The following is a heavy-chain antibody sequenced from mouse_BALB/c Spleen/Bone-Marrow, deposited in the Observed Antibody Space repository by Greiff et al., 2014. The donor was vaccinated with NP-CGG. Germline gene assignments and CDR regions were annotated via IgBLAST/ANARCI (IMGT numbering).Heavy chain of an antibody. CDR1: GYTFTDYN. V-gene: IGHV1S29*02. CDR3: ARGAAYGYYLGLAY. Sequence: EVKLVESGPELVKPGASVKISCKASGYTFTDYNMHWVKQSHGKSLEWIGYIYPYNGGTVYKQKFKSKATLTVDNSSSTANMELRSLTSEDSAVYYCARGAAYGYYLGLAYWGQGTLVTVSA. D-gene: IGHD2-3*01. J-gene: IGHJ3*01. CDR2: IYPYNGGT.